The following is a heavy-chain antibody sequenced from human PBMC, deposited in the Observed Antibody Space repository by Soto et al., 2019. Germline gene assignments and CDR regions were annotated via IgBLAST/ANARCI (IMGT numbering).Heavy chain of an antibody. CDR1: GFTFSSYW. V-gene: IGHV3-7*01. CDR3: VRRYYDFWSGYYAFDI. D-gene: IGHD3-3*01. Sequence: GSLRLSCAASGFTFSSYWMSWVRQAPGKGLEWVANIKQDGSEKYYVDSVKGRFTISRDNAKNSLYLQMNSLRAEDTAVYYCVRRYYDFWSGYYAFDIWGQGTMVTVSS. CDR2: IKQDGSEK. J-gene: IGHJ3*02.